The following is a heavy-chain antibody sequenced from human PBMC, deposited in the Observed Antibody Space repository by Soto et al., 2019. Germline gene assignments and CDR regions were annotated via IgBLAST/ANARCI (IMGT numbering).Heavy chain of an antibody. CDR3: VRHCDDYGLTAFHS. CDR1: GGSIITGSFF. J-gene: IGHJ5*01. Sequence: PSETLSLTCTVSGGSIITGSFFWGWIRQSPGKGLEWIGSVYYGTAYSNGFTHYTPSLKSRATVSADTSKNEFFLRLTSVTAADTAVYYCVRHCDDYGLTAFHSWGQGILVTVSS. D-gene: IGHD4-17*01. V-gene: IGHV4-39*01. CDR2: VYYGTAYSNGFT.